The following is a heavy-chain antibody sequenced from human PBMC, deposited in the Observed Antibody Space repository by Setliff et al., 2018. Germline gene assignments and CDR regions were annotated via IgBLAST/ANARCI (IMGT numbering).Heavy chain of an antibody. CDR1: GYTFTSYY. CDR2: INPSGGST. CDR3: ARDRVAYYDILTPGAFDI. V-gene: IGHV1-46*01. D-gene: IGHD3-9*01. Sequence: ASVKVSCKASGYTFTSYYMHWVRQAPGQGLEWMGIINPSGGSTSYAQKFQGRVTITADESTSTAYMELSSLRSEDTAVYYCARDRVAYYDILTPGAFDIWDQGTMVTVSS. J-gene: IGHJ3*02.